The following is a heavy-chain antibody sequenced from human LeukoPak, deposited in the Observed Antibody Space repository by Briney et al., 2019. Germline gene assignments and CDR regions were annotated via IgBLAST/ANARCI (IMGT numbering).Heavy chain of an antibody. CDR1: GYTFTSYG. Sequence: GASVRVSCKASGYTFTSYGISWVRQAPGQGLEWMGWISAYNGDTNYAQKLQGRVTVTTDTSTSTAYMELRSLRSDDTAVYYCARDYGPIAAAGTEYYYYGLDVWGQGTTVTASS. V-gene: IGHV1-18*01. CDR2: ISAYNGDT. CDR3: ARDYGPIAAAGTEYYYYGLDV. J-gene: IGHJ6*02. D-gene: IGHD6-13*01.